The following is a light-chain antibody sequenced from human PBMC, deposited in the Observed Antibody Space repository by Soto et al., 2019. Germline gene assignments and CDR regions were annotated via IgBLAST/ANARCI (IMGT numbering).Light chain of an antibody. CDR1: QSISSW. CDR2: DAS. CDR3: QQYNSYSRT. V-gene: IGKV1-5*01. Sequence: DIQMTQSPSIVSASVGDRVTITCRTSQSISSWLAWYQQKPGKAPKLLIYDASSLESGVPSRFSGSGSGTEFTLTIRSLQPDDFATYYCQQYNSYSRTFGQGTKVDIK. J-gene: IGKJ1*01.